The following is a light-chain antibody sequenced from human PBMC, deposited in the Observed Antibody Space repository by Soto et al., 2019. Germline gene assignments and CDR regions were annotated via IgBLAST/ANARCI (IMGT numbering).Light chain of an antibody. V-gene: IGKV1-12*01. J-gene: IGKJ5*01. Sequence: DIQMTQFPSSVSASVGDTVTITCRAGQDISGYLAWYQQKPGGAPKPLLFSASSLQTGVPPRFSGRRTGTDFMLTIMNLEPNDFAAYYCQQAYTIHFSCGQGTRMDIK. CDR2: SAS. CDR1: QDISGY. CDR3: QQAYTIHFS.